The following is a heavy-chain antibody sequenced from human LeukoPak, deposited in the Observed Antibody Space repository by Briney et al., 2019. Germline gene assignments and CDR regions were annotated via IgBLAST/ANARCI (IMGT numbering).Heavy chain of an antibody. D-gene: IGHD3-3*01. CDR1: GGTFSSYA. CDR3: ASSTAYDFWSGYYTGISYYYGMDV. Sequence: SVKVSCKASGGTFSSYAISRVRQAPGQGLEWMGRIIPILGIANYAQKFQGRVTITADKSTSTAYMELSSLRSEDTAVYYCASSTAYDFWSGYYTGISYYYGMDVWGQGTTVTVSS. J-gene: IGHJ6*02. CDR2: IIPILGIA. V-gene: IGHV1-69*04.